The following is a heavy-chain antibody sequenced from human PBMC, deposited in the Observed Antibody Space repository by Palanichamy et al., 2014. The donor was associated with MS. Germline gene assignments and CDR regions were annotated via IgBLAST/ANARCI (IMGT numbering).Heavy chain of an antibody. J-gene: IGHJ4*02. D-gene: IGHD1-26*01. CDR3: ARSIMGATVFDY. CDR1: GFSFSTYA. CDR2: ISANSQAI. V-gene: IGHV3-48*01. Sequence: EVQLVESGGGLVQPGGSLRLSCAASGFSFSTYAMNWVRQAPGKGLEWISYISANSQAIYETDSVKGRFTISRDNAQNSPSLQMNSLRAEDTAVYYCARSIMGATVFDYWGQGALVTVSS.